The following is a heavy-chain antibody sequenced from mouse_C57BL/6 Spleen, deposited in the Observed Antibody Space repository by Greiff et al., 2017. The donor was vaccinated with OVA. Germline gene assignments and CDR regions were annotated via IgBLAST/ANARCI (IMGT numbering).Heavy chain of an antibody. J-gene: IGHJ2*01. CDR1: GYTFTDYE. CDR3: TRSGPRAYYFDY. Sequence: VQLQESGAELVRPGASVTLSCKASGYTFTDYEMHWVKQTPVHGLEWIGAIDPETGGTAYNQKFKGKAILTADKSSSTAYMELRSLTSEDSAVYYCTRSGPRAYYFDYWGQGTTLTVSS. V-gene: IGHV1-15*01. D-gene: IGHD3-2*02. CDR2: IDPETGGT.